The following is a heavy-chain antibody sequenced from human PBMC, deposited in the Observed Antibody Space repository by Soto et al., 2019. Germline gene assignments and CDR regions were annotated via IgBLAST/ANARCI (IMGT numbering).Heavy chain of an antibody. D-gene: IGHD5-18*01. CDR1: GGSMNNYY. CDR3: ARLSILLWPRFDS. V-gene: IGHV4-59*01. J-gene: IGHJ4*02. Sequence: QVRLQESGPRLVKPSETLSLTCSVSGGSMNNYYWSWIRQPPGKGLEYIGYIYYSGSTNYNSSLKSRVTISVDTSKNQFSLKLSSLTAADTAVYFCARLSILLWPRFDSWGQGTLVTVSS. CDR2: IYYSGST.